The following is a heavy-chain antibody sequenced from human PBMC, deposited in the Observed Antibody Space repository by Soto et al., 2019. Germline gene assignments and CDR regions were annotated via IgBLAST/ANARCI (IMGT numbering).Heavy chain of an antibody. Sequence: PGGSLRLSCAASGFAFGNSWMNWVRQAPGKGLEWVSVIYSDGRTYYADSVKGRFTISRDNSKNTLFLQMNSLQAEDTAEYYCTTSLLPGYSSTLYYYFDYWGQGALVTVSS. V-gene: IGHV3-66*01. J-gene: IGHJ4*02. CDR3: TTSLLPGYSSTLYYYFDY. CDR1: GFAFGNSW. CDR2: IYSDGRT. D-gene: IGHD1-26*01.